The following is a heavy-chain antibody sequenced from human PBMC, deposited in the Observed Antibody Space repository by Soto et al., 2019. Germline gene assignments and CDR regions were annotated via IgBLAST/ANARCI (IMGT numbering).Heavy chain of an antibody. J-gene: IGHJ4*02. D-gene: IGHD3-22*01. V-gene: IGHV3-15*01. CDR1: GFTFSNAW. Sequence: EVQLVESGGGLVKPGGSLRLSCAASGFTFSNAWMSWVRQAPGKGLEWVGRIKSKTDGGTTDYAAPVKGRFTISRDDSKNTLYLQMNSRKTEDTAVYYWTTDGFYERSGYYLDYWGQGTLVTVSS. CDR3: TTDGFYERSGYYLDY. CDR2: IKSKTDGGTT.